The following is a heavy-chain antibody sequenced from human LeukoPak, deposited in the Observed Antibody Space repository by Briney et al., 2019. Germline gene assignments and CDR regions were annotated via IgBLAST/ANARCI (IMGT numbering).Heavy chain of an antibody. Sequence: SSETLSLTCTVSGGSISSYYWSWIRQPAGKGLEWIGRIYTSGSTNYNPSLKSRVTMSVDTSKNQFSLKLSSVTAADTAVYYCAREATTVTKGGFDYWGQGTLVTVSS. CDR1: GGSISSYY. D-gene: IGHD4-17*01. CDR3: AREATTVTKGGFDY. CDR2: IYTSGST. J-gene: IGHJ4*02. V-gene: IGHV4-4*07.